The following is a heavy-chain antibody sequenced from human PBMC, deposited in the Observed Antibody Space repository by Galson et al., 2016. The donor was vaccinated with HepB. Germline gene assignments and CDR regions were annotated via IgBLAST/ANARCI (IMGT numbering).Heavy chain of an antibody. V-gene: IGHV4-59*01. Sequence: ETLSLTCTVSGDSISSYYWSWIRQTPGKGLEWIGYIYYTGSTKYNPSLKSRVTISVDASVNQFSLILSSVTAADTAVHYCAKVRGQPNWFDPWGQGILVTVSS. J-gene: IGHJ5*02. D-gene: IGHD6-13*01. CDR3: AKVRGQPNWFDP. CDR1: GDSISSYY. CDR2: IYYTGST.